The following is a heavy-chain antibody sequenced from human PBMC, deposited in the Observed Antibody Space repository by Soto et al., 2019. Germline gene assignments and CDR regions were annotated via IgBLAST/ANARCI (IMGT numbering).Heavy chain of an antibody. V-gene: IGHV4-39*02. CDR1: GASILSSYYY. CDR2: IHYSGTT. Sequence: SETLSLTCTVSGASILSSYYYWGWIRQPPGKGLEWIGSIHYSGTTYYNPSLKSRVTISVDTSKDHFSLKMRSVTASDTAVYYCSRRQSSAWWIDYWGRGTLVTVSS. J-gene: IGHJ4*02. D-gene: IGHD6-19*01. CDR3: SRRQSSAWWIDY.